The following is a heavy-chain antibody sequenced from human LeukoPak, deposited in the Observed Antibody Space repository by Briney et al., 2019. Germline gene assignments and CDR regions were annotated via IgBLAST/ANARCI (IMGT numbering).Heavy chain of an antibody. D-gene: IGHD4-17*01. Sequence: SVKVSCKASGGTFSSYAISWVRQAPGQGLEWMGRIIPIFGTANYAQKFQGRVTITTDESTSTAYMELSSLRSEDTAVYYCASSGSSMTTVTYDDYWGQGTLVTVSS. V-gene: IGHV1-69*05. CDR3: ASSGSSMTTVTYDDY. J-gene: IGHJ4*02. CDR2: IIPIFGTA. CDR1: GGTFSSYA.